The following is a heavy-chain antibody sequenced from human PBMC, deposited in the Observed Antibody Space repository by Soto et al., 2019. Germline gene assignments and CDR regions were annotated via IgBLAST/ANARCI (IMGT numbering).Heavy chain of an antibody. J-gene: IGHJ6*02. Sequence: GGSLRLSCAASGFTFSSYGMHWVRQAPGKGLEWVAVIWHAGSNKYYADSVKSRFAIARDNSKNTLYLQMNSLRAEDTAVYYCAGAQHVKGESGMDVWGQGTTVTVSS. D-gene: IGHD6-6*01. V-gene: IGHV3-33*01. CDR2: IWHAGSNK. CDR1: GFTFSSYG. CDR3: AGAQHVKGESGMDV.